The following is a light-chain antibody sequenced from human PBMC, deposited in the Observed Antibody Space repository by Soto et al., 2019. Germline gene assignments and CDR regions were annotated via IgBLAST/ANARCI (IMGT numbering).Light chain of an antibody. CDR1: QRISNNY. J-gene: IGKJ5*01. CDR2: GAS. CDR3: QQYGSSPPIT. V-gene: IGKV3-20*01. Sequence: EIVLTQSPGTLSLSPGERATLSCRASQRISNNYLAWYQQRPGQAPRLLIYGASSRANGIPERFSGSASGADFDLTVSSLEPEDFAVYYCQQYGSSPPITFGQGTRLEIK.